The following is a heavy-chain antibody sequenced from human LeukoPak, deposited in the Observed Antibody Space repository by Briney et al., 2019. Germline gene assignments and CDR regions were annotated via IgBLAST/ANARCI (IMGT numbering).Heavy chain of an antibody. V-gene: IGHV4-38-2*01. CDR1: GGSFSGYY. J-gene: IGHJ4*02. D-gene: IGHD3-3*01. Sequence: KPSETLSLTCAVYGGSFSGYYWGWIRQPPGKGLGWIGSIYHSGSTYYNPSLKSRVTISVDTSKNQFSLKLSSVTAADTAVYYCVRHCYDFWSGYYLDYFDYWGQGTLVTVSS. CDR3: VRHCYDFWSGYYLDYFDY. CDR2: IYHSGST.